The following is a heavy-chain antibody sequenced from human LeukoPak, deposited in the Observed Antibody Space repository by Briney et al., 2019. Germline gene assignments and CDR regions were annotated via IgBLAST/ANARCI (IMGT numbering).Heavy chain of an antibody. J-gene: IGHJ4*02. CDR2: IYHSGST. CDR3: ARTRYYYNSRSYGAPYYFDC. D-gene: IGHD3-10*01. V-gene: IGHV4-38-2*02. CDR1: GYSISSGYY. Sequence: SETLSLTCTVSGYSISSGYYWGWIRQPPGKGLEWIGSIYHSGSTYYNPSLKSRVTISVDTSKNQFSLKLSSVTAADTAVYYCARTRYYYNSRSYGAPYYFDCWGQGTLVTVSS.